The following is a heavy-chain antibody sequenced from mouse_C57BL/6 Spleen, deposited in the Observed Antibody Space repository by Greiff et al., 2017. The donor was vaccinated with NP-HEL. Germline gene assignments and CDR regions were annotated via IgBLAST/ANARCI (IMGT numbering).Heavy chain of an antibody. J-gene: IGHJ2*01. CDR3: ATLYDPRGYYFDY. Sequence: EVQLQQSGPELVKPGASVKISCKASGYSFTGYYMNWVKQSPEKSLEWIGEINPSTGGTTYNQKFKAKATLTVDKSSSTAYMQLKSLTSEDSAVYYCATLYDPRGYYFDYWGQGTTLTVSS. V-gene: IGHV1-42*01. D-gene: IGHD1-3*01. CDR2: INPSTGGT. CDR1: GYSFTGYY.